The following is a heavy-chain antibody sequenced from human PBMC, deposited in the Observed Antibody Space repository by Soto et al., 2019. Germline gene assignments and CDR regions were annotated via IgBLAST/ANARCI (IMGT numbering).Heavy chain of an antibody. CDR2: VWNDGSNK. J-gene: IGHJ4*02. V-gene: IGHV3-33*06. CDR1: GFSFRSYG. CDR3: AKDGKIAEAGTWVKYFDY. D-gene: IGHD6-13*01. Sequence: PGGSLRLSCAASGFSFRSYGMHWVRQAPGKGLEWVAVVWNDGSNKYYADSVKGRFTISRDNSKNTLYLQMNSLRAEDTAVYYCAKDGKIAEAGTWVKYFDYWGQGTLVTVSS.